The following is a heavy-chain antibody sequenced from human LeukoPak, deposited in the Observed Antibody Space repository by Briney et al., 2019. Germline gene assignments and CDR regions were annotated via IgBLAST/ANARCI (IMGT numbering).Heavy chain of an antibody. CDR1: GGSLNNYY. CDR3: ARRGNWGFFDY. V-gene: IGHV4-34*01. J-gene: IGHJ4*02. CDR2: INHSGAT. Sequence: SETLSRTCVVYGGSLNNYYWSWIRQPPGKGLEWIAEINHSGATSYSPSLKSRVSLSVDTSRNQFSRKLTSVTAADTAVYYCARRGNWGFFDYWGQGVLVSVSS. D-gene: IGHD7-27*01.